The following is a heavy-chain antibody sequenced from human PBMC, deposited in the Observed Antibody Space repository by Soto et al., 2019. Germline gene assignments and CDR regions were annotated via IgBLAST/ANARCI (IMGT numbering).Heavy chain of an antibody. V-gene: IGHV4-34*01. J-gene: IGHJ4*02. CDR1: GGSFSGYY. Sequence: QVQLQQWGAGLLKPSETLSLTCAVYGGSFSGYYWSWIRQPPGKGLEWIGEINHSGSTNYNPSLKSRVTISVDTSKNQFSLKLSSVTAADTAVYYCARISGGSVDYWGQGTLVTVSS. CDR2: INHSGST. CDR3: ARISGGSVDY. D-gene: IGHD1-26*01.